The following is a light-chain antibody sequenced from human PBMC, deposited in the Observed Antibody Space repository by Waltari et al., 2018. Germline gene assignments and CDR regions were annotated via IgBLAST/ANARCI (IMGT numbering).Light chain of an antibody. J-gene: IGKJ1*01. CDR2: DAS. Sequence: EIVMTQSPATLSVSPGERATLSCRASQSISSNLAWYQHRPGQAPRLLIYDASTRATGSPARCSGSGSGTEFTLTISSRQSEDFALYDCQQYNNGPRTFDQGSEVEVE. CDR3: QQYNNGPRT. CDR1: QSISSN. V-gene: IGKV3-15*01.